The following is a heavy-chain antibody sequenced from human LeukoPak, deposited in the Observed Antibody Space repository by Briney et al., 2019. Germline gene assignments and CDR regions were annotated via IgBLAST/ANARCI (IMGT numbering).Heavy chain of an antibody. V-gene: IGHV3-53*01. CDR2: IYSGGST. J-gene: IGHJ4*02. CDR3: ARDLIGGNAYDH. CDR1: GFTVSSNY. Sequence: PGGSLRLSCAASGFTVSSNYMNWVRQAPGKGLEWVSVIYSGGSTYYTDSVKGRFTISRDNSKNTLYLQMNSLRAEDTAVYYCARDLIGGNAYDHWGQGALVTVSS. D-gene: IGHD2-15*01.